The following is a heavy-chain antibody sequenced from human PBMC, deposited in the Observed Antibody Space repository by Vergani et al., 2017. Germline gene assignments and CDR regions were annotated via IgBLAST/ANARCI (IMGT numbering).Heavy chain of an antibody. Sequence: QVTLRESGPALVKPTQTLTLTCTFSGFSLSTSGMCVSWIRQPPGKALEWLARLDWDDDKYYRTSLKTRLTISKDTSKNQVVLTMTNMDPVDTATSYCALIRDSGRYYFDYWGQGTLVTVSS. J-gene: IGHJ4*02. CDR1: GFSLSTSGMC. CDR3: ALIRDSGRYYFDY. V-gene: IGHV2-70*15. CDR2: LDWDDDK. D-gene: IGHD1-26*01.